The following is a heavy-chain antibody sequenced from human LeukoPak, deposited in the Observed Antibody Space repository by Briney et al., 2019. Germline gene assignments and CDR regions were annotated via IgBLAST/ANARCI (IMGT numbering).Heavy chain of an antibody. CDR1: GFTFSAYE. J-gene: IGHJ5*02. V-gene: IGHV3-48*03. CDR2: VTSSGSTI. Sequence: GGSLRLSCAASGFTFSAYEMNWVRQAPGRGLEWISYVTSSGSTIYYADSVKGRFTISRDNAENSLFLQMNSLRAEDTAVYYYARAGPPAFDPWGQGTLVTVSS. CDR3: ARAGPPAFDP.